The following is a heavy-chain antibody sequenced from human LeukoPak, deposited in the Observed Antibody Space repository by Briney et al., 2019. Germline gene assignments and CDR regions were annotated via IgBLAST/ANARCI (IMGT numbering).Heavy chain of an antibody. J-gene: IGHJ3*01. CDR2: IYNSGST. V-gene: IGHV4-59*08. D-gene: IGHD3-16*01. CDR1: GGSLSSHY. CDR3: ARDDYGVFDAFDV. Sequence: PETLSLTCTVSGGSLSSHYWSWIRQPPGKGLEWVGYIYNSGSTNYNPSLKSRVTISLDTSKNQFSLQLTSVTAADTAVYFCARDDYGVFDAFDVWGQGTVVTVSS.